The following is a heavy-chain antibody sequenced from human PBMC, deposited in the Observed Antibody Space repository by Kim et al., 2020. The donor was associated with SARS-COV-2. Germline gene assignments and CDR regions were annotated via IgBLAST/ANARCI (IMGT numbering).Heavy chain of an antibody. CDR3: ASPALRGPHY. V-gene: IGHV4-39*01. CDR1: GGSISSSSYY. CDR2: IYYSGST. Sequence: SETLSLTCTVSGGSISSSSYYWGWIRQPPGKGLEWIGSIYYSGSTYYNPSLKSRVTISVDTSKNQFSLKLSSVTAADTAVYYCASPALRGPHYWGQGTLVTVSS. D-gene: IGHD4-17*01. J-gene: IGHJ4*02.